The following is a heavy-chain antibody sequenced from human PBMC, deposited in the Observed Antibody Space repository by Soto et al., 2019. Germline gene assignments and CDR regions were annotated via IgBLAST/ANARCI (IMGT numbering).Heavy chain of an antibody. CDR3: ARKALDDLDY. D-gene: IGHD1-1*01. J-gene: IGHJ4*02. CDR2: ISSGGGTV. Sequence: EVQLVESGGGFVQPGGSLRLSCAASGFTFSFYDVNWVRQAPGKGLEWVSYISSGGGTVYYADSVKGRFTISRDNAKNSLYLQMNSLRAEDTAVYYCARKALDDLDYWGQGTLVTVSS. V-gene: IGHV3-48*03. CDR1: GFTFSFYD.